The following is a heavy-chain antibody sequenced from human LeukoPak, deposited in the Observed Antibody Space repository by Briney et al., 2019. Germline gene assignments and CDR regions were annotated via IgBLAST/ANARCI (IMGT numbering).Heavy chain of an antibody. CDR3: ARVGFRSGYPGGRGMDV. Sequence: ASVKVSCKASGYTFTSYYMHWVRQAPGQGLEWMGIINPSGGSTSYAQKFQGRVTMTRDTSTSTVYMELSSLRSEDTAVYYCARVGFRSGYPGGRGMDVWGQGTTVTVSS. D-gene: IGHD3-3*01. CDR1: GYTFTSYY. CDR2: INPSGGST. V-gene: IGHV1-46*01. J-gene: IGHJ6*02.